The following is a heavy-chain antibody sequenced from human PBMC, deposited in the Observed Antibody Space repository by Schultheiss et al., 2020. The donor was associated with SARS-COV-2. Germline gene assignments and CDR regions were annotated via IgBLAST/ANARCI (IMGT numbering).Heavy chain of an antibody. CDR2: IYYSGST. Sequence: SQTLSLTCAVYGGSFSGYYWSWIRQPPGKGLEWIGYIYYSGSTNYNPSLKSRVTISVDTSKNQFSLKLSSVTAADTAVYYCARLYSSTVDYWGQGTLVTVSS. J-gene: IGHJ4*02. D-gene: IGHD6-19*01. V-gene: IGHV4-59*01. CDR3: ARLYSSTVDY. CDR1: GGSFSGYY.